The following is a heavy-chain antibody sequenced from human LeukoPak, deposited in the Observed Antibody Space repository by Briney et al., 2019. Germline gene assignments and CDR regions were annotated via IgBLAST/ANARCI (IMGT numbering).Heavy chain of an antibody. CDR1: GGSISSGGYY. CDR2: IYYSGST. V-gene: IGHV4-31*03. Sequence: SQTLSLTCTVSGGSISSGGYYWSWIRQHPGKGLEWIGYIYYSGSTYYNPSLKSRVTISVDTSKNQFSLKLSSVTAADTAVYYCARGAAGWFRKSNWFDPWGQGTLVTVSS. D-gene: IGHD2-15*01. J-gene: IGHJ5*02. CDR3: ARGAAGWFRKSNWFDP.